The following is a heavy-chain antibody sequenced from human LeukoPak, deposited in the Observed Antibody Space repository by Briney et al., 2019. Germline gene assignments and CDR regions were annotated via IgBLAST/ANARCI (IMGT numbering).Heavy chain of an antibody. Sequence: GGSLRLSCVVSGFSFSNYALSWVRQAPGKGLERVTTLSDISNYTYYADSVKGRFTISRDKSKNTLYLQMNSLRAEDTAVYYCAKGEIYYDVLTGNFDSWGQGTLVTVPS. V-gene: IGHV3-23*01. D-gene: IGHD3-9*01. J-gene: IGHJ4*02. CDR3: AKGEIYYDVLTGNFDS. CDR1: GFSFSNYA. CDR2: LSDISNYT.